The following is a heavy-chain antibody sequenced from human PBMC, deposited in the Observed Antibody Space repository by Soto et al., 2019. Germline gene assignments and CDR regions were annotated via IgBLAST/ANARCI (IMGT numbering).Heavy chain of an antibody. D-gene: IGHD6-13*01. Sequence: QLQLQESGPGRVKPSETLSLTCSVSGGSIRSSSYWGWIRQPPGKGLEWIGSIYSTGSTYYNPSLTSPVTICVDTSKNQFSLNLSSVTAADPAVYYCRRRSRYGTDVCGQGTALTVSS. V-gene: IGHV4-39*01. J-gene: IGHJ6*02. CDR2: IYSTGST. CDR1: GGSIRSSSY. CDR3: RRRSRYGTDV.